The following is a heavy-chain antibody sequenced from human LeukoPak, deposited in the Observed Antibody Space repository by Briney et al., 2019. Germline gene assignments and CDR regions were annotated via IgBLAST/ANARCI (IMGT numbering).Heavy chain of an antibody. CDR2: IYPGDSDT. V-gene: IGHV5-51*01. CDR1: GYSFTSYW. CDR3: ARKRPYSSGGVYFDY. D-gene: IGHD6-19*01. Sequence: GEALKISCRGSGYSFTSYWIGWVRQMPGKGLEWMGIIYPGDSDTRYSPSFQGQVTISADKSISTAYLQWSGLKASDTAMYYCARKRPYSSGGVYFDYWGQGTLVTVSS. J-gene: IGHJ4*02.